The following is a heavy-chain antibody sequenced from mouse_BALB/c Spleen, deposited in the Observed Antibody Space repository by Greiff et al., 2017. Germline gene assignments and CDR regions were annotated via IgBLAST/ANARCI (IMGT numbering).Heavy chain of an antibody. CDR2: IWAGGST. V-gene: IGHV2-9*02. J-gene: IGHJ1*01. Sequence: QVQLQQSGPGLVAPSQSLSITCTVSGFSLTSYGVHWVRQPPGKGLEWLGVIWAGGSTNYNSALMSRLSISKDNSKSQVFLKMISLQTDDTAMYYCASGGSTRYFDVWGAGTTVAVSS. D-gene: IGHD2-1*01. CDR1: GFSLTSYG. CDR3: ASGGSTRYFDV.